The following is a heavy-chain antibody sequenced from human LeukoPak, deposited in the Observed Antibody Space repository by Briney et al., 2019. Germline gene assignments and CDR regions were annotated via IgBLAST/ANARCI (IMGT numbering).Heavy chain of an antibody. CDR3: ARGRGRVAGTVKINDAFDI. Sequence: ASVKVSCKASGYTFTGYYMHWVRQAPGQGLEWMGWINPNSGGTNYAQKFQGRVTMTRDTSISTAYMELSRLRSDDTAVHYCARGRGRVAGTVKINDAFDIWGQGTVVTVSS. CDR2: INPNSGGT. J-gene: IGHJ3*02. CDR1: GYTFTGYY. D-gene: IGHD6-19*01. V-gene: IGHV1-2*02.